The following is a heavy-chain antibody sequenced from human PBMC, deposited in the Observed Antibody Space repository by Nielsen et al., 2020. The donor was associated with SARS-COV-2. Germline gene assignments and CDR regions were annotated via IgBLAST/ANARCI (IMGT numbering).Heavy chain of an antibody. CDR1: GFTFSSYW. J-gene: IGHJ4*02. CDR3: ARRGGTLFFDY. V-gene: IGHV3-74*01. CDR2: INSDGSST. D-gene: IGHD1/OR15-1a*01. Sequence: GESLKISCAASGFTFSSYWMHWVRQAPGKGLVWVSRINSDGSSTSYADSVKGRFTISRDNAKNTLYLQMNSLRAEDTAVYYCARRGGTLFFDYWGQGTLVTVSS.